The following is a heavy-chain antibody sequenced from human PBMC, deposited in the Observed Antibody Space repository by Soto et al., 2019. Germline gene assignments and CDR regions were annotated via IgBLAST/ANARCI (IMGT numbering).Heavy chain of an antibody. D-gene: IGHD6-19*01. J-gene: IGHJ3*02. CDR3: AREGLYGSIQDNTFDI. CDR1: GYTFNRHD. V-gene: IGHV1-8*01. CDR2: MNPNSGNT. Sequence: QVQLVQSGAEVKRSGASVRISCKASGYTFNRHDINCVRQATGQGPEWIGWMNPNSGNTGYAQKFPGRVTTTTDSSINPAYMDPSRLTSEDTAIYYCAREGLYGSIQDNTFDIWGQGTMVSVSS.